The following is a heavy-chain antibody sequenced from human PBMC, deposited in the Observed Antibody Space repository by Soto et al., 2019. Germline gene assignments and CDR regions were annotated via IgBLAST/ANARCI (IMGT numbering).Heavy chain of an antibody. V-gene: IGHV1-3*01. CDR3: ARSPPPVGRFDS. CDR2: INGGSGST. J-gene: IGHJ5*01. CDR1: GYTFANYA. Sequence: GASVKVSCKASGYTFANYAMQWVRQAPGQRLEWMGWINGGSGSTRYSQNFQGRLTITRDSSANTVYMELSSLRSGDTAIYYCARSPPPVGRFDSWGQGTLVTVSS.